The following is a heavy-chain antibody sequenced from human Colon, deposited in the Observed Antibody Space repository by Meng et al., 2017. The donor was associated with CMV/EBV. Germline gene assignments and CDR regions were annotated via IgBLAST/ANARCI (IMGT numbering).Heavy chain of an antibody. CDR3: ARDVTMTTITSYGMDV. V-gene: IGHV4-30-4*08. CDR1: GGSVNSNNYY. Sequence: LTCTVSGGSVNSNNYYWSWIRQPPGKGLEWIGHIYYSGTTYYNPSLKSRVTISIDTSKNEFSLRLSSVTAADTAVYYCARDVTMTTITSYGMDVWGQGTTVTVSS. CDR2: IYYSGTT. J-gene: IGHJ6*02. D-gene: IGHD4-11*01.